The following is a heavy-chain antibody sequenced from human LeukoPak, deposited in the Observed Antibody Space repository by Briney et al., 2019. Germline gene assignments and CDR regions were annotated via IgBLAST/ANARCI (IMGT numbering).Heavy chain of an antibody. V-gene: IGHV1-8*01. J-gene: IGHJ3*02. CDR1: GYTSTSYD. CDR3: ASGYSYDDAFDI. Sequence: GASVKVSCKASGYTSTSYDINWVRQATGQGLEWMGWMNPNSGNTGYAQKFQGRVTMTRNTSISTAYMELSSLRSEDTAVYYCASGYSYDDAFDIWGQGTMVTVSS. CDR2: MNPNSGNT. D-gene: IGHD5-18*01.